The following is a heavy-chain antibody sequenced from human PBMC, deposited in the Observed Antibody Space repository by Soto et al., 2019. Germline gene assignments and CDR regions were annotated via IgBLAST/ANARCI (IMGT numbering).Heavy chain of an antibody. Sequence: QVHLVESGGGVVQPGRSLRLSCAASGFTFSTFALHWVRQAPGEGLEWVALISHDGRIEKYADSVKGRFTISRDNYKNTLYMQMESLRLEDTGVYYCARDGLPDDFRSGGYWFDPWGKGTQVTVSS. CDR3: ARDGLPDDFRSGGYWFDP. CDR2: ISHDGRIE. CDR1: GFTFSTFA. D-gene: IGHD3-3*01. J-gene: IGHJ5*02. V-gene: IGHV3-30-3*01.